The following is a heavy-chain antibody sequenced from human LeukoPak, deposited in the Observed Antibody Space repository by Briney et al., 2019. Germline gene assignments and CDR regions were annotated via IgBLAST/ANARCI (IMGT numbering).Heavy chain of an antibody. CDR2: ISGGGETT. J-gene: IGHJ4*02. V-gene: IGHV3-23*01. Sequence: PGGSLRLSCAASGFTFNNYAMNWVRQALGKGLEWVSSISGGGETTYYADSAKGRFTISRDNSQNTLYLQMNSLRAEDTAVYYCARDYADYVGYFFFDYWGQGTLVTVSS. CDR1: GFTFNNYA. CDR3: ARDYADYVGYFFFDY. D-gene: IGHD4-17*01.